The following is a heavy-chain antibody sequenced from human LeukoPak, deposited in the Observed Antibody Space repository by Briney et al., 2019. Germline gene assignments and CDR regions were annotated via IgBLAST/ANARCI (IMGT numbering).Heavy chain of an antibody. CDR2: ISTTSTYI. V-gene: IGHV3-21*06. CDR3: ARAGTCSSTSCDGGIEY. J-gene: IGHJ4*02. CDR1: GFAFSSYN. Sequence: PGGSLRLSCAASGFAFSSYNMKWVRQAPGKGLEWVSFISTTSTYIYYADSVKGRFTVSRDNSKNLLYLQMDSLRVEDTAVYYCARAGTCSSTSCDGGIEYWGQGTLVTVSS. D-gene: IGHD2-2*01.